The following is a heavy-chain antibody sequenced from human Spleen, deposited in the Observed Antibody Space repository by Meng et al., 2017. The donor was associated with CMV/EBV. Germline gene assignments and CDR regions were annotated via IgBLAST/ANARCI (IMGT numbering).Heavy chain of an antibody. CDR3: ARGVPGTTIFFPS. CDR2: INPNSGDT. D-gene: IGHD1-7*01. V-gene: IGHV1-2*02. J-gene: IGHJ5*02. Sequence: ASVKVSCKASGYTFTSYGMSWVRQAPGQGLEWVGWINPNSGDTDYAQKFQGRVTMTRDTSISTAHMELNRLRSDDTAVYYCARGVPGTTIFFPSWGQGTRVTVSS. CDR1: GYTFTSYG.